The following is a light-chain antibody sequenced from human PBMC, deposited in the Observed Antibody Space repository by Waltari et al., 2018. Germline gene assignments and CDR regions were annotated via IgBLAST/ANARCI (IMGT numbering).Light chain of an antibody. CDR3: QAWDSSTYV. J-gene: IGLJ1*01. CDR2: LDT. CDR1: KLGYKS. V-gene: IGLV3-1*01. Sequence: SYELTPPPSVSVSPAHTASITCSGDKLGYKSDCWYQRKPGQSPVLGSYLDTKRPPALPERFSGSKSGNTATLTISGTQTMDEADYYCQAWDSSTYVFGTGTKVTVL.